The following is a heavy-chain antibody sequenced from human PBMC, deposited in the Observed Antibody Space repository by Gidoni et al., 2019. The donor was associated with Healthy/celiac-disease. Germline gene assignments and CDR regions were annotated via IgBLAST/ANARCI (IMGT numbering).Heavy chain of an antibody. CDR2: IKSKADGGTT. Sequence: EMQPVSSGGGLVTPGGSLRLSCAAPRFTLRNAWMSWLRQSPGKCLEWVGRIKSKADGGTTDYAAPVKGRFTISRDDSKNTLYLQMNSLKTEDTAVYYCTTLLWFGELLEPFDYWGQGTLVTVSS. CDR1: RFTLRNAW. J-gene: IGHJ4*02. V-gene: IGHV3-15*01. CDR3: TTLLWFGELLEPFDY. D-gene: IGHD3-10*01.